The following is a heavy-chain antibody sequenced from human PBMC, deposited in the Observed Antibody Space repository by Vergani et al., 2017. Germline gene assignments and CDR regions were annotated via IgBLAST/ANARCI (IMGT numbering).Heavy chain of an antibody. Sequence: QVQLVQSGAEVKKPGASVKVSCKASGSTFTSYGISWVRQAPGQGLEWMGWISAYNGNTNYAQKLQGRVTMTTDTSTSTAYMELRSLRSDDTSVYHCAGDGIGDSSSSGHYMDVWGKGTTVTVSS. CDR3: AGDGIGDSSSSGHYMDV. D-gene: IGHD6-6*01. V-gene: IGHV1-18*01. CDR2: ISAYNGNT. CDR1: GSTFTSYG. J-gene: IGHJ6*03.